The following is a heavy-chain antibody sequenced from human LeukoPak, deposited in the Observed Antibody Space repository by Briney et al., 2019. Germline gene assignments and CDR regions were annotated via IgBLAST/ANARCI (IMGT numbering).Heavy chain of an antibody. CDR2: IRYGGRT. CDR3: ARRVVGTGWGQENWLDP. J-gene: IGHJ5*02. Sequence: SETLSLTCTVSGASISNFYWYWIRQSPGKELESIGHIRYGGRTNYNPSLESRLTISLDTSKNQVSLTLSSVTAADTAVYFCARRVVGTGWGQENWLDPWGQGTLVTVSS. CDR1: GASISNFY. V-gene: IGHV4-59*01. D-gene: IGHD1-26*01.